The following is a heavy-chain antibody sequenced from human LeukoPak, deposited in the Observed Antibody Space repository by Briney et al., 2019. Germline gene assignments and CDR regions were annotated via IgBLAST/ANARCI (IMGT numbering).Heavy chain of an antibody. J-gene: IGHJ6*02. CDR2: IGTAGDT. CDR3: ARKPTLRGMDV. V-gene: IGHV3-13*01. CDR1: GFTFSSYD. Sequence: PGGSLRLSCAASGFTFSSYDMHWVRQATGKGLEWVSAIGTAGDTYYPGSVKGRFTISREDAKNSLYLQMNSLRAGDTAVYYCARKPTLRGMDVRGQGTTGTGS.